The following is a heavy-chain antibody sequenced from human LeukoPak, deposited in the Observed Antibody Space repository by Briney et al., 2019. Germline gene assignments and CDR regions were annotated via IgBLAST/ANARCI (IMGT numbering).Heavy chain of an antibody. CDR3: ARESGSARSWSNWFDP. CDR1: GGSISSYY. D-gene: IGHD6-13*01. J-gene: IGHJ5*02. Sequence: KPSETLSLTCTVSGGSISSYYWSWIRQPPGKGLEWIGYIYYSGSTNHNPSLKSRVTISVDTSKNQFSLKLSSVTAADTAVYYCARESGSARSWSNWFDPWGQGTLVTVSS. CDR2: IYYSGST. V-gene: IGHV4-59*01.